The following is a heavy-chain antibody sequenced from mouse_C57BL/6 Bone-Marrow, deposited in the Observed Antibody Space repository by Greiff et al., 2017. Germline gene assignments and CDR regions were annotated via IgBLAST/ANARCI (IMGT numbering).Heavy chain of an antibody. J-gene: IGHJ2*01. CDR1: GYTFTDYE. CDR3: TRETGTDY. V-gene: IGHV1-15*01. Sequence: VQLQQSGAELVRPGASVTLSCKASGYTFTDYEMHWVKQTPVHGLEWIGAIDPETGGTSYNQKFKGKSILTADKSSSTAYMALRSLTSEDSAVYYCTRETGTDYWGKGTTLTVSS. D-gene: IGHD4-1*01. CDR2: IDPETGGT.